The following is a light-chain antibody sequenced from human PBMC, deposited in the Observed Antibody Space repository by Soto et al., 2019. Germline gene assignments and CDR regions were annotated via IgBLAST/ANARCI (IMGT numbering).Light chain of an antibody. Sequence: DVQMTQSPSTLSASVGDRVTITCRASQNINSWLAWYQQKPGRAPKFLIHQASSLESGVPSRFSGRESGTEFTLTISSLQPDDFAIYYCQQYNDYPFTFGGGTKVEIK. J-gene: IGKJ4*01. V-gene: IGKV1-5*03. CDR3: QQYNDYPFT. CDR2: QAS. CDR1: QNINSW.